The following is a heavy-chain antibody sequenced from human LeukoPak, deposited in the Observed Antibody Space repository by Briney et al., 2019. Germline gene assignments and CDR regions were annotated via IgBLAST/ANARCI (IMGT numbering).Heavy chain of an antibody. D-gene: IGHD2-21*02. J-gene: IGHJ4*02. CDR2: IRSKAYGGTT. CDR1: GLTFGDYA. CDR3: TRSRRVYCGGDCYSFDY. V-gene: IGHV3-49*03. Sequence: PGGSLRLSCTASGLTFGDYAMSWFRQAPGKGLEWVGFIRSKAYGGTTEYAASVKGRFTISRDDSKSIAYLQMNSLKTEDTAVYYCTRSRRVYCGGDCYSFDYWGQGTLVTVSS.